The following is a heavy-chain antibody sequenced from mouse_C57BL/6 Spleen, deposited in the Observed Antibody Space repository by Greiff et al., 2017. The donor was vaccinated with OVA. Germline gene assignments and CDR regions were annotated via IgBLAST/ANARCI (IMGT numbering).Heavy chain of an antibody. J-gene: IGHJ2*01. CDR3: AREPTVVATRGYFDY. Sequence: EVKVVESGGGLVKPGGSLKLSCAASGFTFSSYAMSWVRQTPEKRLEWVATISDGGSYTYYPDNGKGRFTISRDNAKNNLYLQMSHLKSEDTAMYYCAREPTVVATRGYFDYWGQGTTLTVSS. CDR2: ISDGGSYT. D-gene: IGHD1-1*01. CDR1: GFTFSSYA. V-gene: IGHV5-4*01.